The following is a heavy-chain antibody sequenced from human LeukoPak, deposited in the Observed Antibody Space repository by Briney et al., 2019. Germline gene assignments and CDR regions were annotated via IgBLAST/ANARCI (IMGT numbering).Heavy chain of an antibody. V-gene: IGHV3-23*01. Sequence: GGSLRLSCAASGFTFSSYAMSWVRQAPGKGLEWVSAISGSGGSTYYADSVKGRFTISRDNAKNALYLQMNSLRTEDTAVYYCANQGFCSRTSCYDGFDYWGQGTLVTVSS. CDR1: GFTFSSYA. CDR3: ANQGFCSRTSCYDGFDY. D-gene: IGHD2-2*01. J-gene: IGHJ4*02. CDR2: ISGSGGST.